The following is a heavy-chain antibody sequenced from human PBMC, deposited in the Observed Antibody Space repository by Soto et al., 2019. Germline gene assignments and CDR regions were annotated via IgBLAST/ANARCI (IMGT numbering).Heavy chain of an antibody. Sequence: ASVKVSCKASGYTFTSYGISWVRQAPGQGLEWMGWISAYNGNTNYAQKLQGRVTMTTDTSTSTAYMELRSLRSDDTAVYYCERESGDIVLVPDAQGASYYGMDVWGQGTTVTVSS. CDR1: GYTFTSYG. CDR2: ISAYNGNT. CDR3: ERESGDIVLVPDAQGASYYGMDV. V-gene: IGHV1-18*04. J-gene: IGHJ6*02. D-gene: IGHD2-2*01.